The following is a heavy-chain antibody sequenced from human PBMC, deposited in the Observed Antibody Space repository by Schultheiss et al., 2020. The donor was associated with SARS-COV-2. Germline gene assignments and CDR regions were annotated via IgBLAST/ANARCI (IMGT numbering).Heavy chain of an antibody. V-gene: IGHV4-4*02. CDR3: ARDPNWNYGGLFDY. D-gene: IGHD1-7*01. Sequence: SETLSLTCAVSGGSISSTNWWSWVRQPPEKGLEWIGEIYHSGNTKYNPSLGSRVTISVDKSKNQFSLKLSSVTAADTAVYYCARDPNWNYGGLFDYWGQGTLVTVSS. CDR2: IYHSGNT. CDR1: GGSISSTNW. J-gene: IGHJ4*02.